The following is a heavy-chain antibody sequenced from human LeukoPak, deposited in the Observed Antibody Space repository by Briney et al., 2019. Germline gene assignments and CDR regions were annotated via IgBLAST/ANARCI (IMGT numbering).Heavy chain of an antibody. J-gene: IGHJ4*02. D-gene: IGHD6-13*01. CDR1: GFTFSSYA. CDR3: ARDPYSSSTFDY. V-gene: IGHV3-30-3*01. Sequence: GGSLRLSCAASGFTFSSYAMHWVRQAPGKGLEWVAVISYDGSNKYYADSVKGRFTISRDNSKNTLYLQMNSLRAEDTAVYYCARDPYSSSTFDYWGQGTLVTVSS. CDR2: ISYDGSNK.